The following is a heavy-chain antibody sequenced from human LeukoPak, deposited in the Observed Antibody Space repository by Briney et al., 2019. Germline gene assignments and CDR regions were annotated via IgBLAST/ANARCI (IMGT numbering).Heavy chain of an antibody. CDR2: ISGSGGST. CDR3: AKRIQSAMAMGY. Sequence: GGSLRLSCAASGFTFSTYWMSWVRQAPGKGLEWVSDISGSGGSTYYADSVKGRFTISRDNSKNTMYLQMNSLRAEDTAVYYCAKRIQSAMAMGYWGQGTLVTVSS. V-gene: IGHV3-23*01. J-gene: IGHJ4*02. CDR1: GFTFSTYW. D-gene: IGHD5-18*01.